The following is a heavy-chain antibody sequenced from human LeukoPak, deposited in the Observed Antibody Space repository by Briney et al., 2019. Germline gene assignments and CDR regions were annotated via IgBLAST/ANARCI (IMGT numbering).Heavy chain of an antibody. V-gene: IGHV1-46*01. J-gene: IGHJ5*02. D-gene: IGHD3-10*01. CDR3: ARVPSHYYGSGSYPRFDP. CDR1: GYSFTSYH. CDR2: INPSGGGT. Sequence: ASVKVSCKASGYSFTSYHVHWVRQAPGQGLEWMGIINPSGGGTRYAQRFQGRVTMTRDTSTSTVYVELSSLRSEDTAVYYCARVPSHYYGSGSYPRFDPWGQGTLVTVSS.